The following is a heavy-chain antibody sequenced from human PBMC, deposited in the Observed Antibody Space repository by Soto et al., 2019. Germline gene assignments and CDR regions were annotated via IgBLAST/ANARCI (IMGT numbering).Heavy chain of an antibody. J-gene: IGHJ4*02. D-gene: IGHD2-21*02. CDR1: GYTFSNYG. V-gene: IGHV1-18*01. CDR2: ININNGHT. Sequence: GASVKVSCKASGYTFSNYGISWVRQAPGQGLEWVGWININNGHTNYAQKLQGRVTMTTDTSTSTAYMELRSLRSDDTAVYYCASDHHGDYSSDYWGQGNLVTV. CDR3: ASDHHGDYSSDY.